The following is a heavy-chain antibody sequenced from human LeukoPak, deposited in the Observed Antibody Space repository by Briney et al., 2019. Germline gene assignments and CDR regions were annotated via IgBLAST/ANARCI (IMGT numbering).Heavy chain of an antibody. CDR3: ARGRFDPLTGYEYYHDY. J-gene: IGHJ4*02. Sequence: SETLSLTCTVSGGSISSYYWSWIRQPPGKGLEWIGYIYNSGSTNYNPSLRSRVTISVDTSKNQFSLKLSSVTAADTAVYYCARGRFDPLTGYEYYHDYWGQGTLVTVSS. V-gene: IGHV4-59*08. D-gene: IGHD3-9*01. CDR2: IYNSGST. CDR1: GGSISSYY.